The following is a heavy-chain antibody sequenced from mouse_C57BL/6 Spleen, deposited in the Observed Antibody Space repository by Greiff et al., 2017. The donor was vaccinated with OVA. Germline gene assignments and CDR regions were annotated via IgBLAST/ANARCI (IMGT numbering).Heavy chain of an antibody. CDR1: GSTLTGTW. CDR3: ARDDYGGYFDY. V-gene: IGHV1-72*01. J-gene: IGHJ2*01. D-gene: IGHD2-4*01. CDR2: IGPNSGGT. Sequence: VQLQQPGAELVKPGASVRRSGRLLGSTLTGTWSPWVKQRPGRGLEWSGRIGPNSGGTKDNEKFKSKATLTVDKPSSTAYMQLSSLTSEDSAVYYCARDDYGGYFDYWGQGTTLTVSS.